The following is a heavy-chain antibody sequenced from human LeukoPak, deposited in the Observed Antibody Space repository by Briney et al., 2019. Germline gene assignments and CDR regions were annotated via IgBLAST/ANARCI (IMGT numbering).Heavy chain of an antibody. CDR3: ASSPNYYDTSGYPLLDY. Sequence: SETLSLTCTVSGGSISSSSYYWGWIRRPPGKGLEWIGTIYFSGSTNYNPSLKSRVTISVGTSKDQFSLKLSSVTAADTAVYYCASSPNYYDTSGYPLLDYWGQGTLVTVSS. D-gene: IGHD3-22*01. CDR2: IYFSGST. CDR1: GGSISSSSYY. V-gene: IGHV4-39*07. J-gene: IGHJ4*02.